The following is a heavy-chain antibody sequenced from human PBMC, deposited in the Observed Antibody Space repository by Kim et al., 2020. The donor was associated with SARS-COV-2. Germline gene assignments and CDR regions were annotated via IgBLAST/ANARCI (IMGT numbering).Heavy chain of an antibody. CDR3: ARGVLLWFGELLPNWFDP. CDR2: IYYSGST. V-gene: IGHV4-39*07. Sequence: SETMSLTCTVSGGSISSSSYYWSWIRQPPGKGLEWIGSIYYSGSTYYNPSLKSRVTISVDTSKNQFSLKLSSVTAADTAVYYCARGVLLWFGELLPNWFDPWGQGTLVTVSS. J-gene: IGHJ5*02. D-gene: IGHD3-10*01. CDR1: GGSISSSSYY.